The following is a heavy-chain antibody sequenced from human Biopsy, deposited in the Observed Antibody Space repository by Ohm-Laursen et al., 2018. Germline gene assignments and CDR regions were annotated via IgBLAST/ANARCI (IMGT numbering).Heavy chain of an antibody. J-gene: IGHJ4*02. V-gene: IGHV4-34*08. Sequence: SQTLSLTCAVFGKTFSDYQWSWIRQPPGKGLEWIGQINQSGTTNYNPSLKSRVSISADVSKYEFSLRLTSVTAADTAVYFCGNEVHGRDYWGLGAQVTVSS. CDR1: GKTFSDYQ. CDR3: GNEVHGRDY. CDR2: INQSGTT. D-gene: IGHD2-15*01.